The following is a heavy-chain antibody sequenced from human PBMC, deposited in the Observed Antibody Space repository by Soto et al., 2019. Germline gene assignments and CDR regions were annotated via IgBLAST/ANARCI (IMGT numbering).Heavy chain of an antibody. J-gene: IGHJ4*02. Sequence: ASVKVSCKASGYTFTNDYIHWVRQAPGQGPEWMGIINPSDGRTTYTQKFQGRVTMIRETSTSTVYMELSSLRSEDAAVYYCARASGSYWPFDYWGQGTLVTVSS. CDR2: INPSDGRT. CDR1: GYTFTNDY. CDR3: ARASGSYWPFDY. D-gene: IGHD1-26*01. V-gene: IGHV1-46*01.